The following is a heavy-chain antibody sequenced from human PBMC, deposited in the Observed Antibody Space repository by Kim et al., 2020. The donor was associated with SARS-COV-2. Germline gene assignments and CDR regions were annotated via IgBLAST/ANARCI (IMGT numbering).Heavy chain of an antibody. Sequence: YADSVKGRFTISRDNAKNTLYLQMNSLRAEDTAVYYCVRRDTYYYYGMDVWGQGTTVTVSS. J-gene: IGHJ6*02. CDR3: VRRDTYYYYGMDV. V-gene: IGHV3-74*01.